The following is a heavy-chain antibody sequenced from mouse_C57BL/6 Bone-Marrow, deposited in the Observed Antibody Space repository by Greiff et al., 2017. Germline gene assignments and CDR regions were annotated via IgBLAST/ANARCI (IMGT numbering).Heavy chain of an antibody. CDR3: ARVHYGIDY. V-gene: IGHV5-16*01. CDR2: INYDGSNT. CDR1: GFTFSDYY. Sequence: DVQLVESEGGLVQPGSSMTLSCTASGFTFSDYYMAWVRQVPEKGLEWVAKINYDGSNTYYLDSLKSRFIISIENAKNLLYQQISSLKSEDTATYYCARVHYGIDYWGQGTTLTVYS. D-gene: IGHD2-1*01. J-gene: IGHJ2*01.